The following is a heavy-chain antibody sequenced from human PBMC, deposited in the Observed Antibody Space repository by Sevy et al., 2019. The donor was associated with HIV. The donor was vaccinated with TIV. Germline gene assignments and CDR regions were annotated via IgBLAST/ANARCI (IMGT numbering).Heavy chain of an antibody. J-gene: IGHJ5*02. V-gene: IGHV3-7*03. Sequence: GGSLRRSCVASGFNFRNFWMSWVRQAPGKGLECVADIKQDGSEAYYVDSVKGRFTISRDNAKNSLYLQMNSLREEDTAMYFCVRDKEVGASILDAWGQGTPVTVSS. CDR1: GFNFRNFW. CDR3: VRDKEVGASILDA. D-gene: IGHD1-26*01. CDR2: IKQDGSEA.